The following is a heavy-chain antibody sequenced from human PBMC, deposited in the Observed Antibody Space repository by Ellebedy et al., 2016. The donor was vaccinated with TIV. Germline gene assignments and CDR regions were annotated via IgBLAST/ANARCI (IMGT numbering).Heavy chain of an antibody. V-gene: IGHV3-11*01. CDR1: GFIFSDYY. CDR2: ITSSGSPT. D-gene: IGHD1/OR15-1a*01. CDR3: ARDTRFIDQQHNWFDP. Sequence: GGSLRLSCAASGFIFSDYYMIWIRQAPGKGLECVSYITSSGSPTYYADSVRGRFTISRDNAKNSLYLQMNSLRAEDTAVYFCARDTRFIDQQHNWFDPWGQGTLVTVFS. J-gene: IGHJ5*02.